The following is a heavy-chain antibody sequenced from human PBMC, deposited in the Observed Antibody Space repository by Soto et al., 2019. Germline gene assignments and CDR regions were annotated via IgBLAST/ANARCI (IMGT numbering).Heavy chain of an antibody. Sequence: ASVKGSCTASGYTITGYYMHWGRQAPGQGLEWMGWINPNSGGTNYAQKFQGWVTMTRDTSISTAYMELSRLRSDDTAVYYCARSPAGYDFWSGYPPHDAFDIWGQGTMVTVSS. V-gene: IGHV1-2*04. D-gene: IGHD3-3*01. CDR1: GYTITGYY. CDR3: ARSPAGYDFWSGYPPHDAFDI. CDR2: INPNSGGT. J-gene: IGHJ3*02.